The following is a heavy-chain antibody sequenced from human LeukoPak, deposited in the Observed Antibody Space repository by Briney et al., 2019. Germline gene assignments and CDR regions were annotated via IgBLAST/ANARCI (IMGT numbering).Heavy chain of an antibody. CDR3: ASEAFCASGNCYLQRVAS. CDR2: IDPKTGNT. D-gene: IGHD3-22*01. CDR1: GYTFNAYY. J-gene: IGHJ4*02. V-gene: IGHV1-2*02. Sequence: ASVKVSCTPSGYTFNAYYMHWVRQAPGQGLEWVGWIDPKTGNTRYAQKFQGRVTITRDTPIGTVYMELSSLKSDDTAVYYCASEAFCASGNCYLQRVASWGPGTLVTVSS.